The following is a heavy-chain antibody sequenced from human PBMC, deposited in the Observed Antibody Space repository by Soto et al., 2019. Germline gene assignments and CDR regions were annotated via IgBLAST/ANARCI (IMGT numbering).Heavy chain of an antibody. J-gene: IGHJ6*02. CDR2: INSDGSHT. D-gene: IGHD3-22*01. Sequence: GGSLRLSCAASGFTFSTYWMHWVRQAPGKGLVWVSHINSDGSHTTYADSVKGRFTISRDNAKNTLYLQMNSLRAEDTAVYYCARTHDSSGVGAMDVWGQGTTVTVSS. V-gene: IGHV3-74*03. CDR1: GFTFSTYW. CDR3: ARTHDSSGVGAMDV.